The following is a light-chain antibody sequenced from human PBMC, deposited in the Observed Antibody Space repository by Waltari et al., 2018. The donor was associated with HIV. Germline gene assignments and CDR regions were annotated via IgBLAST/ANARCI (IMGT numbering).Light chain of an antibody. CDR2: GAS. J-gene: IGKJ1*01. CDR3: QQYGSSPRT. Sequence: RATQSGSSMYLGWEQQKPGQAHSRRIYGASSNATVIPDRCSDSGSGTDFTLTISRLEPEDFAVYYCQQYGSSPRTFGKGTKVEIK. V-gene: IGKV3-20*01. CDR1: QSGSSMY.